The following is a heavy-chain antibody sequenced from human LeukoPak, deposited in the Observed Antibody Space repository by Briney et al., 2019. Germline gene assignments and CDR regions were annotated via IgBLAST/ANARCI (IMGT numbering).Heavy chain of an antibody. CDR3: ARDPGGYSSSGGYY. J-gene: IGHJ4*02. CDR2: ISYDGSNK. Sequence: GGSLRLSCAASGFTFSSYAMHWVRQAPGKGLEWVAVISYDGSNKYYADSVKGRFTISRDNSKNTLYLQMNSMRAEDTAVYYCARDPGGYSSSGGYYWGQGTLVTVSS. CDR1: GFTFSSYA. V-gene: IGHV3-30*07. D-gene: IGHD6-13*01.